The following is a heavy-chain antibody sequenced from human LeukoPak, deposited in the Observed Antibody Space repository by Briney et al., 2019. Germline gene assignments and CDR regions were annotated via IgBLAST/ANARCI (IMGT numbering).Heavy chain of an antibody. CDR3: AREFYDISAGYSAQGDVFDV. V-gene: IGHV4-34*01. CDR2: INHSGST. CDR1: GGSFSGYY. D-gene: IGHD3-9*01. Sequence: SETLSLTCAVYGGSFSGYYWSWIRQPPGKGLDWIGEINHSGSTNYNPSLKSRVTISEDSSKNQISLKMTSVTVADTAVYYCAREFYDISAGYSAQGDVFDVWGQGTVVTVSS. J-gene: IGHJ3*01.